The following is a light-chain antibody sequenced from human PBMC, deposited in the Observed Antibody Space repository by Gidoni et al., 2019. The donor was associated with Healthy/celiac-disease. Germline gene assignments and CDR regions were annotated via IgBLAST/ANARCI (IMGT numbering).Light chain of an antibody. Sequence: EIVLTQTPATLSVSPGERATIYCRASQSVSSYLAWSQQKPGQAPRLLIYDASNRATGIPARFSGSGSGTDFALTISRLEPEDFAVYYCQQRRTFGPGTKVDIK. V-gene: IGKV3-11*01. CDR2: DAS. J-gene: IGKJ3*01. CDR1: QSVSSY. CDR3: QQRRT.